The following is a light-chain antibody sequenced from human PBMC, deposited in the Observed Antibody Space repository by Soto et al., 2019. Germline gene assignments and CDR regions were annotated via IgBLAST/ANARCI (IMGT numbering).Light chain of an antibody. CDR2: LGS. J-gene: IGKJ4*01. CDR1: QSLLHTNGYIY. CDR3: MQALQTQVT. V-gene: IGKV2-28*01. Sequence: DIVMTQSPLSLSVTPGEPASISCRSSQSLLHTNGYIYLDWYLQKPGQSPQLLIYLGSNRASGVPDRFRGSGSGTDVTLKISRGEAEDVGVYYCMQALQTQVTFGGGTKVEIK.